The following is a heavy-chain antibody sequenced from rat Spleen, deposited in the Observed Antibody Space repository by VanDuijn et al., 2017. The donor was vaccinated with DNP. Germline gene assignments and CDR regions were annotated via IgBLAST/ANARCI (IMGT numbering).Heavy chain of an antibody. CDR3: ARHGYEDWFAY. Sequence: EVQLVESGGGLVQPGRSLKLSCAASGFTFTNYDMAWVRQAPTKGLEWVASISPSGGTSYHRDSVKGRFIVSRDNGKSSLYLQMDSLRSEETATYYCARHGYEDWFAYWGQGTLVTVSS. CDR2: ISPSGGTS. CDR1: GFTFTNYD. J-gene: IGHJ3*01. D-gene: IGHD1-7*01. V-gene: IGHV5S11*01.